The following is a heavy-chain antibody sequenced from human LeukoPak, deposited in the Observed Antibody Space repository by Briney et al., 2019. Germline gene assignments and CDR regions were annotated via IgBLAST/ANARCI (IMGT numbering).Heavy chain of an antibody. V-gene: IGHV4-34*01. CDR1: GGSISSYY. Sequence: SETLSLTCTVSGGSISSYYWSWIRQPPGKGLEWIGEINHSGSTNYNPSLKSRVTISVDTSKNQFSLKLSSVTAADTAVYYCARGSLYYYGSGSYRRPFDYWGQGTLVTVSS. J-gene: IGHJ4*02. D-gene: IGHD3-10*01. CDR3: ARGSLYYYGSGSYRRPFDY. CDR2: INHSGST.